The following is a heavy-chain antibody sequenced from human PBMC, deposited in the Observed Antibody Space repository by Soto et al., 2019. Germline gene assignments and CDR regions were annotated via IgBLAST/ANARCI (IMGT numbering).Heavy chain of an antibody. CDR1: GYTFTGYY. V-gene: IGHV1-2*04. CDR3: ARGPRCINTSCSNDYYHFGLDV. D-gene: IGHD2-2*01. J-gene: IGHJ6*02. CDR2: INPNSGGT. Sequence: GASVKVSCKASGYTFTGYYMHWVRQAPGQGLEWMGWINPNSGGTNYAQKFQGWVTMTRDTSISTAYMELSRLRSDDTAVYYCARGPRCINTSCSNDYYHFGLDVWGQGTTVTVSS.